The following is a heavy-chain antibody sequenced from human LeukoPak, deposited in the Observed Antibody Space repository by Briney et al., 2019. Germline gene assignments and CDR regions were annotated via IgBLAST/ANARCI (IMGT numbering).Heavy chain of an antibody. J-gene: IGHJ4*02. CDR2: ISAYNGNT. Sequence: ASVKVSCKASGCTFTSYGISWVRQAPGQGLEWMGWISAYNGNTNYAQKLQGRVTMTTDTSTSTAYMELRSLRSDDTAVYYCARDKYYYYGSGSYDDTFDYWGQGTLVTVSS. CDR3: ARDKYYYYGSGSYDDTFDY. V-gene: IGHV1-18*04. CDR1: GCTFTSYG. D-gene: IGHD3-10*01.